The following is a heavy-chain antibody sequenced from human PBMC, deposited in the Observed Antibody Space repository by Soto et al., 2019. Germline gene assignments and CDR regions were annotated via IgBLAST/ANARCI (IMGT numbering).Heavy chain of an antibody. J-gene: IGHJ4*02. Sequence: GTLRLPGAASGFSFSSFAMSWARQAPGKGLEWVSTINKSGGTTYYADSVKGRFTISRDNSKNMLFLQLNGLRAEDTAVYYCAKDPPTTGTTFDYWGRGTLVTVSS. CDR1: GFSFSSFA. D-gene: IGHD1-1*01. CDR2: INKSGGTT. CDR3: AKDPPTTGTTFDY. V-gene: IGHV3-23*01.